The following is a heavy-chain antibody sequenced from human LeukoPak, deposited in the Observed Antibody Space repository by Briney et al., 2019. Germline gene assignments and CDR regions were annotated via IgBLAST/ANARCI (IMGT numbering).Heavy chain of an antibody. V-gene: IGHV3-23*01. J-gene: IGHJ4*02. CDR3: AKGSCVDCFDSFGHQGG. Sequence: IXGSGASTCYADSVRGRFTVSRDNSKNTLYLQISSLRAEDTAVYYCAKGSCVDCFDSFGHQGGWGQGTLVTVSS. CDR2: IXGSGAST. D-gene: IGHD3-22*01.